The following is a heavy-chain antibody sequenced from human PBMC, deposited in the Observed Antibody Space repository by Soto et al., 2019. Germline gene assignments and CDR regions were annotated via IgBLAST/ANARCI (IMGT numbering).Heavy chain of an antibody. CDR2: FDPEDGET. CDR3: ATGYSSSPQYSYYRMDV. J-gene: IGHJ6*04. D-gene: IGHD6-13*01. CDR1: GYTLTELS. V-gene: IGHV1-24*01. Sequence: ASVKVSCKVSGYTLTELSMHWVRQAPGKGLEWMGGFDPEDGETIYAQKFQGRVTMTEDTSTDTAYMELSSLRSEDTAVYYCATGYSSSPQYSYYRMDVWGKGTTVTVSS.